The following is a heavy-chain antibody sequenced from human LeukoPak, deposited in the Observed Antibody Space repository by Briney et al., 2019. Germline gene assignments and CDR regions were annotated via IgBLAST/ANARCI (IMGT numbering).Heavy chain of an antibody. CDR2: INHSGST. CDR1: GGSFSGYY. Sequence: SETLSLTCAVYGGSFSGYYWSWIRQPPGKGLEWIGEINHSGSTNYNPSLKGRVTISVDTSKNQFSLKLGSVTAADTAVYYCARTGAAATRDYWGQGTLVTVSS. CDR3: ARTGAAATRDY. V-gene: IGHV4-34*01. D-gene: IGHD2-15*01. J-gene: IGHJ4*02.